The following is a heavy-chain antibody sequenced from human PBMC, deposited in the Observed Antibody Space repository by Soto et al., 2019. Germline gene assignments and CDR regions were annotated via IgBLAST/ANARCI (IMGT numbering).Heavy chain of an antibody. CDR2: IYYSGST. V-gene: IGHV4-39*01. D-gene: IGHD3-22*01. CDR3: ARHRDYYDSSGYYSFDAFDI. Sequence: SETLSLTCTVSGGSISSSSYYWGWIRQPPGKGLEWIGSIYYSGSTYYNPSLKSRVTISVDTSKNQFSLKLSSVTAADTAVYYCARHRDYYDSSGYYSFDAFDIWGQGTMVTVSS. J-gene: IGHJ3*02. CDR1: GGSISSSSYY.